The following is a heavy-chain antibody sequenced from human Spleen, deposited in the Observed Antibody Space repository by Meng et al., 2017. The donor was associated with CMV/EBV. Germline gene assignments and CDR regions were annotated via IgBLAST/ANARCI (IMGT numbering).Heavy chain of an antibody. CDR1: GFNFRNYW. D-gene: IGHD2-2*01. J-gene: IGHJ4*02. V-gene: IGHV3-74*01. Sequence: GGSLRLSCAASGFNFRNYWMHWVRQAPGKGLVWVSRIKSDGGDTSYADSVKGRLTISRDNAKNSLYLHMNSLRAEDTALYYCARVPQPLGCSSTSCFHSELDYWGQGTLVTVSS. CDR2: IKSDGGDT. CDR3: ARVPQPLGCSSTSCFHSELDY.